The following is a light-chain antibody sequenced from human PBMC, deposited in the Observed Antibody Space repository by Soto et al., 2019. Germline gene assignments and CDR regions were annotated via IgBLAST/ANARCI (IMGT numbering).Light chain of an antibody. V-gene: IGKV1-9*01. CDR1: QGISSY. Sequence: IQLTQSPSSLSASVGDRVTITCRASQGISSYLGWYQQKPGKAPNLLIYDASTLHSGVPSRFSGGGSGTDFTLTISSLQPEDFAVYYCQQCSNWPTFGGGTKVDIK. J-gene: IGKJ4*01. CDR2: DAS. CDR3: QQCSNWPT.